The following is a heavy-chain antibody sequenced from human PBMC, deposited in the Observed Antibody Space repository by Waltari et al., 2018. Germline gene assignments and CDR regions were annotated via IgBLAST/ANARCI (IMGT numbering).Heavy chain of an antibody. CDR3: ARGGRGQIIANYYYYMDV. J-gene: IGHJ6*03. CDR1: GYTFTGYY. D-gene: IGHD3-10*01. CDR2: INPHSGGT. Sequence: QVQLVQSGAEVKKPGASVKVSCKASGYTFTGYYMHWVRQAPGQGLEWRGWINPHSGGTNYAQKFQGRVTMTRDTSISTAYMELSRLGSDGTAVYYCARGGRGQIIANYYYYMDVWGKGTTVTVSS. V-gene: IGHV1-2*02.